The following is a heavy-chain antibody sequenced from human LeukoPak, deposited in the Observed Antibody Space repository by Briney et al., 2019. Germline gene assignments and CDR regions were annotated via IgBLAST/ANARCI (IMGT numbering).Heavy chain of an antibody. V-gene: IGHV1-69*13. Sequence: ASVKVSCTASGGTFSSYAISWVRQAPGQGLEWVGGIIPIFGTANYDQKFQGRVTITADESTSTAYMELSSLRSEDTAVYYCARARSVNLVGDTYYYYYGMDVWGQGTTVTVSS. CDR3: ARARSVNLVGDTYYYYYGMDV. J-gene: IGHJ6*02. CDR1: GGTFSSYA. CDR2: IIPIFGTA. D-gene: IGHD1-26*01.